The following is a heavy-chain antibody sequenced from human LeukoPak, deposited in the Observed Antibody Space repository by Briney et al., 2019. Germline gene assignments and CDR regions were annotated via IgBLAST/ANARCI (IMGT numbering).Heavy chain of an antibody. CDR3: ANQPTVDPYYFDC. V-gene: IGHV3-23*01. J-gene: IGHJ4*02. CDR2: IIGSCGST. D-gene: IGHD4-23*01. Sequence: RRGALLSLCCAASGFTFSSYAISWVRQATGKGVEWVSAIIGSCGSTYYADSVKGRFTISRDNSKNTQYLQMNSLRAEDTAVYYCANQPTVDPYYFDCWGQGTLVTVSS. CDR1: GFTFSSYA.